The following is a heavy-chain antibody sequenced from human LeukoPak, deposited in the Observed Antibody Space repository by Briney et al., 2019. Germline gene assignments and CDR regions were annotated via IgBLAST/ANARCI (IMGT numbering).Heavy chain of an antibody. CDR2: ISAYNGNT. CDR3: ARGRGSSSWQYYFDY. V-gene: IGHV1-18*01. D-gene: IGHD6-13*01. J-gene: IGHJ4*02. CDR1: GYTFTSYG. Sequence: ASVKVSCKASGYTFTSYGISWVRQAPVQGLEWMGWISAYNGNTNFAQKLQGRVTMTTDTSTSTAYMELRSLRSDDTAVYYCARGRGSSSWQYYFDYWGQGTLVTVSS.